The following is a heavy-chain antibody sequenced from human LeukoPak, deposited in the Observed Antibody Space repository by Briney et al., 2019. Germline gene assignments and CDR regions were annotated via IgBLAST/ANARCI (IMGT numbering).Heavy chain of an antibody. CDR1: GGSISSGDYY. CDR2: IYYRGST. J-gene: IGHJ4*02. D-gene: IGHD3-9*01. Sequence: PSETLSLTCTVSGGSISSGDYYWSWIRQPPGKGLEWIGYIYYRGSTYYNPSLKSRVTISVDTSKNQFSLKLSSVTAADTAVYYCARELRYFDWLYFDYWGQGTLVTVSS. V-gene: IGHV4-30-4*01. CDR3: ARELRYFDWLYFDY.